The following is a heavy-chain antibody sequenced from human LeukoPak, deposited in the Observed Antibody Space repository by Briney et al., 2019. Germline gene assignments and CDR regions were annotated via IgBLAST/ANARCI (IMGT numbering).Heavy chain of an antibody. CDR1: GFTFSSYG. CDR3: ARDRGGSGSYYKGGFDY. D-gene: IGHD3-10*01. J-gene: IGHJ4*02. V-gene: IGHV3-30*02. CDR2: IRYDGSKK. Sequence: GGSLRLSYGATGFTFSSYGMHWVRKAPGKGLEWVAFIRYDGSKKSHADSVKGRFTISRDNAKNSLYLQMNSLRAEDTAVYYCARDRGGSGSYYKGGFDYWGQGTLVTVSS.